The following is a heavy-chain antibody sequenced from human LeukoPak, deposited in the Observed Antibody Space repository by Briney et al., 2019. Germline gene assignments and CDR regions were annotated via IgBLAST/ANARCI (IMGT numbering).Heavy chain of an antibody. CDR3: ARRISTRRGETCSSTSCYFDY. V-gene: IGHV4-38-2*01. CDR1: GFSIRSVYS. CDR2: IFHNGIT. D-gene: IGHD2-2*01. Sequence: SETLSLTCAVSGFSIRSVYSWAWIRQSPGKGLEWIGIIFHNGITYYNPSLKSRITISVDTYKKQFSLRLSSVNAADTAVYYCARRISTRRGETCSSTSCYFDYWGQGTLVTVSS. J-gene: IGHJ4*02.